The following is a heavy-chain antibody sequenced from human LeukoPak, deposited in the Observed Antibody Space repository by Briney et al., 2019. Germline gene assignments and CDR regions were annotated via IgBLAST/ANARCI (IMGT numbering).Heavy chain of an antibody. D-gene: IGHD3-10*01. CDR1: GGSISSSSYY. J-gene: IGHJ4*02. CDR2: IYHSGST. V-gene: IGHV4-39*07. CDR3: ARDSPLWFGELFSI. Sequence: SETLSLTCTVSGGSISSSSYYWGWIRRPPGKGLEWIGSIYHSGSTYYNPSLKSRVTISVDTSKNQFSLKLSSVTAADTAVYYCARDSPLWFGELFSIWGQGTLVTVSS.